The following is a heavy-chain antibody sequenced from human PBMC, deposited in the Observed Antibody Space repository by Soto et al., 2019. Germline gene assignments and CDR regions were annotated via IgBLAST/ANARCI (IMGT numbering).Heavy chain of an antibody. Sequence: ASVKVSFKASGYTFTSCGISWVRQPPGQELAWMGWISAYNGNTNYAQKLQGRVTMTTDTSTSTAYMELRSLRSDDTAVYYCARDGNYDFCSGYCSNLGYYGMDVWGQGTTVTVSS. CDR3: ARDGNYDFCSGYCSNLGYYGMDV. V-gene: IGHV1-18*04. J-gene: IGHJ6*02. D-gene: IGHD3-3*01. CDR2: ISAYNGNT. CDR1: GYTFTSCG.